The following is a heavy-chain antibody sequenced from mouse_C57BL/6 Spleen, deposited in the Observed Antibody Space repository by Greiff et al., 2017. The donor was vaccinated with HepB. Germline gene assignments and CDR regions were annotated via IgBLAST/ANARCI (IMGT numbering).Heavy chain of an antibody. D-gene: IGHD2-4*01. CDR1: GYAFSSSW. J-gene: IGHJ3*01. CDR2: IYPGDGDT. Sequence: QVQLKQSGPELVKPGASVKISCKASGYAFSSSWMNWVKQRPGKGLEWIGRIYPGDGDTNYNGKFKGKATLTADKSSSTAYMQLSSLTSEDSAVYFCARDEGDYDWFAYWGQGTLVTVSA. V-gene: IGHV1-82*01. CDR3: ARDEGDYDWFAY.